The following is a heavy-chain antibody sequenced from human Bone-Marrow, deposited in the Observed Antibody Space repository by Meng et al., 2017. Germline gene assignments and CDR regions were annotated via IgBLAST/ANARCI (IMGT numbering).Heavy chain of an antibody. V-gene: IGHV3-11*01. J-gene: IGHJ3*01. D-gene: IGHD3-22*01. CDR3: ARVGGYDSSVFYL. CDR2: ISSSGSGL. Sequence: GGSLRLSCAASGFTFSDYYMSWIRQAPGKGIEWVSYISSSGSGLDYVDSVKGRFVISRDNAKNSLYLQMNSLRAEDTAMYYCARVGGYDSSVFYLWGQGTMVTVSS. CDR1: GFTFSDYY.